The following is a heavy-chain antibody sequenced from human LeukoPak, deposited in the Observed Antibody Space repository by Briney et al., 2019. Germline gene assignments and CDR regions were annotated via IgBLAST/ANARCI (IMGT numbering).Heavy chain of an antibody. CDR3: AREFHYGSGSYYFDY. D-gene: IGHD3-10*01. V-gene: IGHV3-66*01. J-gene: IGHJ4*02. Sequence: ETLSLTCTVSGGSISSYYWSWVRQAPGKGLEWVSVIYSGGSTYYADSVKGRFTISRDNSKNTLYLQMNSLRAEDTAVYYCAREFHYGSGSYYFDYWGQGTLVTVSS. CDR2: IYSGGST. CDR1: GGSISSYY.